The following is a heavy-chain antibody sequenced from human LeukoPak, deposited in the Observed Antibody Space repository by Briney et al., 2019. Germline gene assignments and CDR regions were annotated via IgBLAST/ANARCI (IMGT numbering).Heavy chain of an antibody. Sequence: ASVKVSCKASGYTFTSYGISWVRQAPGQGLEWMGWISAYNGNTNYAQKLQGRVTMTTDTSTSTAYMELRSLRSDDTAAYYCAAKYSSGWHPDYWGQGTLVTVSS. D-gene: IGHD6-19*01. V-gene: IGHV1-18*01. J-gene: IGHJ4*02. CDR2: ISAYNGNT. CDR3: AAKYSSGWHPDY. CDR1: GYTFTSYG.